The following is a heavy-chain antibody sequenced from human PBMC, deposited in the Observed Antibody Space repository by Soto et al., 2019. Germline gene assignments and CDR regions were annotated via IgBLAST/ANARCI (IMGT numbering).Heavy chain of an antibody. CDR2: IYYSGST. Sequence: SETLSLTCTVSGGSISSYYWSWIRQPPGKGLEWIGYIYYSGSTNYNPSLKSRVTISVDTSKNQFSLKLSSVTAADTAVYYCARQLEVGPSGIAVAGFGPSAYYFDYWGQGTLVTVSS. J-gene: IGHJ4*02. CDR1: GGSISSYY. V-gene: IGHV4-59*08. CDR3: ARQLEVGPSGIAVAGFGPSAYYFDY. D-gene: IGHD6-19*01.